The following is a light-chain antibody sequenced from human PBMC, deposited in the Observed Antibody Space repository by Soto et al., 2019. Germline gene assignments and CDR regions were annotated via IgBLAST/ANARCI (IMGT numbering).Light chain of an antibody. V-gene: IGKV3-15*01. CDR1: QSVGSN. CDR2: DAS. CDR3: QQYYQWPSYT. J-gene: IGKJ2*01. Sequence: EIVMTQSPLTLSASPGERAIFSCRASQSVGSNIAWYQQKPGQSPRLLVYDASTRATAIPARFSGSASGTDFILTINPLQPEDFAVYYWQQYYQWPSYTFGQGTKVDIK.